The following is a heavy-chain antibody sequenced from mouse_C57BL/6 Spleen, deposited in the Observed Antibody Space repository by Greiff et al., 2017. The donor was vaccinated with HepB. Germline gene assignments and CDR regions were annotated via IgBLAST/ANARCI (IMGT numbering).Heavy chain of an antibody. CDR2: IDPSDSET. D-gene: IGHD2-5*01. CDR1: GYTFTSYW. Sequence: QVQLQQPGAELVRPGSSVKLSCKASGYTFTSYWMHWVKQRPIQGLEWIGNIDPSDSETHYNQKFKDKATLTVDKSSSTAYMQLSSLTSEDSAVYYCAREGYSNYEGYFDVWGTGTTVTVSS. V-gene: IGHV1-52*01. CDR3: AREGYSNYEGYFDV. J-gene: IGHJ1*03.